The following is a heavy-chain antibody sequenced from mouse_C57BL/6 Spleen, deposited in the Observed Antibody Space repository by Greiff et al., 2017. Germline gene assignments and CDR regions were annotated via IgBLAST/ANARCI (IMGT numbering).Heavy chain of an antibody. J-gene: IGHJ2*01. CDR3: ASSNYGYLDY. D-gene: IGHD2-5*01. V-gene: IGHV1-22*01. CDR2: INPNNDGT. CDR1: GYTFTDYN. Sequence: EVQLQQSGPELVKPGASVKMSCTASGYTFTDYNMHWVKQRHGKSLEWIGYINPNNDGTSYNQKFKGKATLTVNKSSSTAYMELRSLTSEDSAVYYCASSNYGYLDYWGQGTTLTVSS.